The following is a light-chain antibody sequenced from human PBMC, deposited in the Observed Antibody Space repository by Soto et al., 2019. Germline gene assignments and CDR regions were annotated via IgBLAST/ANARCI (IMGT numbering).Light chain of an antibody. CDR2: WAS. CDR1: QNIFYISNNKNY. J-gene: IGKJ4*01. Sequence: DIVMTQSPDSLAVSLGERATVNCKSSQNIFYISNNKNYLAWYQQKPGQPPKLLIYWASTRESGVPDRFSGSGSGTDFTLTISSLQAEDVAVYYCQQYYTTPLTFGGGTKVEIK. CDR3: QQYYTTPLT. V-gene: IGKV4-1*01.